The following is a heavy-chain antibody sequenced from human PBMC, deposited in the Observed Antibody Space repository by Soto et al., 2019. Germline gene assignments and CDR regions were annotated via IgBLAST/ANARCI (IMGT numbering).Heavy chain of an antibody. CDR1: GFTVSSNY. Sequence: PGGSLRLSCAASGFTVSSNYMSWVRQAPGKGLEWISIIYSAGNTYYADSVKGRFTISRDNSKNTLYLQMNSLRAEDTAVYYCAREGTYSGFLGAFDYWGQGTLVTVSS. CDR3: AREGTYSGFLGAFDY. V-gene: IGHV3-66*01. J-gene: IGHJ4*02. D-gene: IGHD5-12*01. CDR2: IYSAGNT.